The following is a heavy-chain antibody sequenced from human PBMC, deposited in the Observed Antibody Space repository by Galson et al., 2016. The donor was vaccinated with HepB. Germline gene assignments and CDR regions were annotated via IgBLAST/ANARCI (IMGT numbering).Heavy chain of an antibody. Sequence: SLRLSCAASGFKFNKYGMHWVRQAPGKGLEWVAVVWHDGTQKDYAESVKGRFTISRDNSKNTLYLQMDSLRVEDTALYYCAIDWGQDQPIDYWGQGTLVTVSS. V-gene: IGHV3-33*01. CDR3: AIDWGQDQPIDY. CDR1: GFKFNKYG. D-gene: IGHD2-2*01. J-gene: IGHJ4*02. CDR2: VWHDGTQK.